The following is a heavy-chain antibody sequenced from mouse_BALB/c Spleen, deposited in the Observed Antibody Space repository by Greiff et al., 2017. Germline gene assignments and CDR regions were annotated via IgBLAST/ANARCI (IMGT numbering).Heavy chain of an antibody. Sequence: QVQLQQSGAELVKPGASVKLSCKASGYTFTSYYMYWVKQRPGQGLEWIGGINPSNGGTNFNEKFKSKATLTVDKSSSTAYMQLSSLTSEDSAVYYCTRNGNFDYWGQGTTLTVSS. CDR1: GYTFTSYY. CDR2: INPSNGGT. CDR3: TRNGNFDY. D-gene: IGHD2-1*01. V-gene: IGHV1S81*02. J-gene: IGHJ2*01.